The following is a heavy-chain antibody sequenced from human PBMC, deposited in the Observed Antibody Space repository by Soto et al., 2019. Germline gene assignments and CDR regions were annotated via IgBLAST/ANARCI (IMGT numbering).Heavy chain of an antibody. D-gene: IGHD3-16*01. CDR2: TYYRSKWYN. CDR3: AREFPYYESSDSYFDY. V-gene: IGHV6-1*01. J-gene: IGHJ4*02. Sequence: PSQTLSLTCATSGDSVSGNSAAWNWIRQSPSRGLEWLGRTYYRSKWYNDYAVSVKSRITVTPDTSKNQFSLHLNSVTPEDTAVYHCAREFPYYESSDSYFDYWGQGALVTVSS. CDR1: GDSVSGNSAA.